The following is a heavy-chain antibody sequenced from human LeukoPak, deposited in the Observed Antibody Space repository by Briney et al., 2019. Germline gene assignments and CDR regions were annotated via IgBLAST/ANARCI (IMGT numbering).Heavy chain of an antibody. CDR3: ARGSVVRGVPTIDY. D-gene: IGHD3-10*01. CDR1: GDSVSSNSAA. J-gene: IGHJ4*02. Sequence: SQTLSLTCAISGDSVSSNSAAWNWIRQSPSRGLEWLGRTYYRSKWYNDYAVSVKSRITINPDTSKNQLSLQLNSVTPEDTAVYYCARGSVVRGVPTIDYWGQGTLVTVSS. V-gene: IGHV6-1*01. CDR2: TYYRSKWYN.